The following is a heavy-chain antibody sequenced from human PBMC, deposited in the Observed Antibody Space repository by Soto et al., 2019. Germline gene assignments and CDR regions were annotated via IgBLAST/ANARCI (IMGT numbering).Heavy chain of an antibody. J-gene: IGHJ4*02. CDR2: ISYDGSNK. V-gene: IGHV3-30*18. Sequence: QVQLVESGGGVVQPGRSLRLSCAASGFTFSSYGMHWVRQAPGKGLEWVAVISYDGSNKYYADSVKGRFTISRDNSKNTLYLQMNSLRAEDTAVYYCAKGESIVGATPHFDYWGQGTLVTVSS. CDR1: GFTFSSYG. CDR3: AKGESIVGATPHFDY. D-gene: IGHD1-26*01.